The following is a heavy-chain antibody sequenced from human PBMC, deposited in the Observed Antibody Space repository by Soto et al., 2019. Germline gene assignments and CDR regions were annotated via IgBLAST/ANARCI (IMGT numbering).Heavy chain of an antibody. Sequence: SETLSLTCTVSGGSISSYYWSWIRQPPGKGLEWIGYIYYSGSTNYNPSLKSRVTISVDTSKNQFSLKLSSVTAADTAVYYCARVYGSSSSPPQAEDQLGLFDYWGQGTLVTVSS. CDR2: IYYSGST. J-gene: IGHJ4*02. CDR3: ARVYGSSSSPPQAEDQLGLFDY. V-gene: IGHV4-59*01. D-gene: IGHD6-6*01. CDR1: GGSISSYY.